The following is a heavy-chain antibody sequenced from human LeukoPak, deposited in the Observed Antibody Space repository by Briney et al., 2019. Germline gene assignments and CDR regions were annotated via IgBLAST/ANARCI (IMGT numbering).Heavy chain of an antibody. J-gene: IGHJ6*03. D-gene: IGHD3-3*01. Sequence: GGSLRLSCAASGFTFSSYAMSWVRQAPGKGLEWVSAISGSGGSTYYADSVKGWFTISRDNSKNTLYLQMNSLRAEDTAVYYCAKDMLITIFGVVIIDYYMDVWGKGTTVTVSS. CDR1: GFTFSSYA. CDR2: ISGSGGST. CDR3: AKDMLITIFGVVIIDYYMDV. V-gene: IGHV3-23*01.